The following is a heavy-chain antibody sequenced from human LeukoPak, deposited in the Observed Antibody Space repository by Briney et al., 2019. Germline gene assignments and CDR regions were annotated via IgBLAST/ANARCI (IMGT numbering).Heavy chain of an antibody. J-gene: IGHJ4*02. CDR3: ARVIGGYTYYYDSSGYFPDY. CDR2: IYTSVST. Sequence: PSETLSLTCTVSGGSISSYYWSWIRQPPGKGLEWIGYIYTSVSTNYNPSLKSRVTISVDASKNQFSLKLSSVTAADTAVYYCARVIGGYTYYYDSSGYFPDYWGQGTLVTVSS. V-gene: IGHV4-4*09. D-gene: IGHD3-22*01. CDR1: GGSISSYY.